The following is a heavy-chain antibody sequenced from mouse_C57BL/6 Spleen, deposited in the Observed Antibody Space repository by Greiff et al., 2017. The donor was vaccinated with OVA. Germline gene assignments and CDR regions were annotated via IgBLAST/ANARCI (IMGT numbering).Heavy chain of an antibody. V-gene: IGHV14-4*01. J-gene: IGHJ4*01. Sequence: EVQLQQSGAELVRPGASVKLSCTASGFNITDDYMHWVKQRPEQGLEWIGWIDPENGDTEYASKFQGKATITADTSSNTAYLQLSSLTSEDTAVYYCTTGYGSSYAMDDWGQGTSVTVSS. CDR1: GFNITDDY. D-gene: IGHD1-1*01. CDR2: IDPENGDT. CDR3: TTGYGSSYAMDD.